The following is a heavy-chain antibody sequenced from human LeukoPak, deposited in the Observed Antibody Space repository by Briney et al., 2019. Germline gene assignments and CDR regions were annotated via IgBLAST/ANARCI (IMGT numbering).Heavy chain of an antibody. D-gene: IGHD3-10*01. CDR3: ARHSGSGSLSRPFDP. CDR2: VYYTGST. CDR1: GPSVTSGGFY. Sequence: SETLSLTCSVSGPSVTSGGFYWGWLRQPPGKGLQWLATVYYTGSTYYNPSLRSRVTTSIDTSKNQFSLSLRSLIAADTAVYYCARHSGSGSLSRPFDPWGQGTLVTVSS. V-gene: IGHV4-39*01. J-gene: IGHJ5*02.